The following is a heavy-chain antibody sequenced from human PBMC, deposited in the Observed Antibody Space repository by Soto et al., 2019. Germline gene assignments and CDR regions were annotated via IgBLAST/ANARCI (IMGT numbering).Heavy chain of an antibody. D-gene: IGHD2-2*01. Sequence: EVQLLESGGGLVQPGGSLRLSCAASGFTFSNYAMGWVRQAPGKGLEWVSAINTVGDKTYYADSVKGRFTISRDNSKNTLYLQMHSLRGEDTATYYCAKKFYHQFESWGQGTLLTVSS. CDR1: GFTFSNYA. J-gene: IGHJ4*02. CDR2: INTVGDKT. V-gene: IGHV3-23*01. CDR3: AKKFYHQFES.